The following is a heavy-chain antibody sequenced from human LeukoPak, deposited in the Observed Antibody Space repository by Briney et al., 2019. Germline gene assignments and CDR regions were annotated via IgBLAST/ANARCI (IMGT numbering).Heavy chain of an antibody. CDR1: GYTFTGYY. V-gene: IGHV1-2*02. CDR2: INPNSGGT. Sequence: ASVKVSCKASGYTFTGYYMHWVRQAPGQGLEWMGWINPNSGGTSYAQKFQGRVTMTRDTSISTAYMELSRLRSDDTAVYYCARDPNSSRSMDVWGKGTTVTVSS. D-gene: IGHD6-13*01. CDR3: ARDPNSSRSMDV. J-gene: IGHJ6*03.